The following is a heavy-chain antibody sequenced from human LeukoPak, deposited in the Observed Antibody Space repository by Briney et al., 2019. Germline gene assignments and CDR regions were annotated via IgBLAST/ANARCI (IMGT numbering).Heavy chain of an antibody. Sequence: PGKSLRLSCAASGFTFSGYPIHWVRQAPGKGLEWVAVISYDGSNKYYADSVKGRFTVSRDNAKNSVFLQMSNVKAEDTAVYYCARVKTRGVNPLFDYWGQGALVTVSS. CDR1: GFTFSGYP. CDR3: ARVKTRGVNPLFDY. CDR2: ISYDGSNK. V-gene: IGHV3-30-3*01. D-gene: IGHD3-3*01. J-gene: IGHJ4*02.